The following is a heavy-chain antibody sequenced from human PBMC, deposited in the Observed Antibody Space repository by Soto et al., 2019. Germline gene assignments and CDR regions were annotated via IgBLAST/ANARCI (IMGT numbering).Heavy chain of an antibody. CDR3: AKYPSVGSFQDYFDY. V-gene: IGHV3-23*01. CDR2: ISGSGGST. J-gene: IGHJ4*02. Sequence: EVQLLESGGGLVQPGGSLRLSCAASGFTFSSYAMSWVRQAPGKGLEWVSAISGSGGSTYYADSVKGRFTISRDNSKNTLYLQMNSLRAEDTAVYDCAKYPSVGSFQDYFDYWGQGTLVTVSS. CDR1: GFTFSSYA. D-gene: IGHD2-15*01.